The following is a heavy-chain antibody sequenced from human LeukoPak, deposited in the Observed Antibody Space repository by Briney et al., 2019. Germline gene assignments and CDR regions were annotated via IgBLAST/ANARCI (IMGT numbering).Heavy chain of an antibody. CDR1: GGSISSYY. CDR3: ARDTYYYDSSGYSPFDY. V-gene: IGHV4-4*07. CDR2: IYTSGST. Sequence: PSETLSLTCTVSGGSISSYYWSWIRQPAGKGLEWIGRIYTSGSTNYNPSLKSRVTMSVDTSKNQLSLKLSSVTAADTAVYYCARDTYYYDSSGYSPFDYWGQGTLVTVSS. D-gene: IGHD3-22*01. J-gene: IGHJ4*02.